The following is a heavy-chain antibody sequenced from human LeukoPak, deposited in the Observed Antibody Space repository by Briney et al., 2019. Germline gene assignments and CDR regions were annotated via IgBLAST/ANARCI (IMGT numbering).Heavy chain of an antibody. V-gene: IGHV3-21*01. CDR2: ISSSSSYI. D-gene: IGHD6-19*01. CDR1: GFTFSSDC. CDR3: ARASGWYVGYFDY. J-gene: IGHJ4*02. Sequence: PGGSLRLSCAASGFTFSSDCMDWVRQTPGRGLEWVSSISSSSSYIYYADSVKGRFTISRDNAKNSLYLQMNSLRAEDTAVYYCARASGWYVGYFDYWGQGTLVTVSS.